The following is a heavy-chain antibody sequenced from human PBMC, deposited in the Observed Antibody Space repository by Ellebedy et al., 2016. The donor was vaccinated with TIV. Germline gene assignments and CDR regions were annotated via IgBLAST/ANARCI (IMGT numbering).Heavy chain of an antibody. J-gene: IGHJ5*02. CDR1: GFTFSTYG. D-gene: IGHD2/OR15-2a*01. CDR2: VWYDGSDK. Sequence: GESLKISCAASGFTFSTYGLHWVRQAPGKGLEWVAVVWYDGSDKYYADSVKGRFTMSRDNSENTLYLQLNSLRVEDTAVYYCARLYQFLRFDPWGQGTLVTVSS. V-gene: IGHV3-33*01. CDR3: ARLYQFLRFDP.